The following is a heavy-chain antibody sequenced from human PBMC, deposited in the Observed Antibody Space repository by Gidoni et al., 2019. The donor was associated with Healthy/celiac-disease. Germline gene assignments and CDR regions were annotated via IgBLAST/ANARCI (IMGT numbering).Heavy chain of an antibody. D-gene: IGHD5-12*01. Sequence: QVQLQQWGAGLLTPSATLSLTCAVYGGCFSGYYWRWIRQPPGKGLEWIGEINHSGSTNYNPSLKSRVTISVDTSKNQFSLKLSSVTAADTAVYYCARTGYSGYASRANPFAYWGQGTLVTVSS. CDR1: GGCFSGYY. CDR3: ARTGYSGYASRANPFAY. V-gene: IGHV4-34*01. CDR2: INHSGST. J-gene: IGHJ4*02.